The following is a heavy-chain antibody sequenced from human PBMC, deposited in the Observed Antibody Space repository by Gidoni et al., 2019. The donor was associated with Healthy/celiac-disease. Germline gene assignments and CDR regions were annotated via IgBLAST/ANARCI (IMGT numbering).Heavy chain of an antibody. Sequence: EVQLVESGGGLVQPGGSLRLSCAASGFTFSSYEMNWVRQAPGKGLECVSYISSSGSTIDYADSVNVRFTISRDNAKNSLYLQMNSLRAEDTAVYYCAIDLFPLEATVVIPFDYWGQGTLVTVSS. CDR3: AIDLFPLEATVVIPFDY. J-gene: IGHJ4*02. CDR1: GFTFSSYE. D-gene: IGHD4-17*01. V-gene: IGHV3-48*03. CDR2: ISSSGSTI.